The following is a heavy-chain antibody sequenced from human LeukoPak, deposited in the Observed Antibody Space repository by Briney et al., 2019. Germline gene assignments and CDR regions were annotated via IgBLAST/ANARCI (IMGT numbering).Heavy chain of an antibody. Sequence: GGSLRLSCAASGFTFRSYDTHWVRQVTGKGLEWVSAVGISGDTYYAGSVKGRFTISRENAKNSLYLQMNSLTAGDTAAYYCVRGGIQVSGIDEIDYWGQGTLVTVSS. CDR2: VGISGDT. CDR3: VRGGIQVSGIDEIDY. D-gene: IGHD6-19*01. CDR1: GFTFRSYD. V-gene: IGHV3-13*01. J-gene: IGHJ4*02.